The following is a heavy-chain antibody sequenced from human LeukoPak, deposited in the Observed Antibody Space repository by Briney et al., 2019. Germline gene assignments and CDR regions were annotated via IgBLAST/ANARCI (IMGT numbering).Heavy chain of an antibody. D-gene: IGHD5-18*01. Sequence: SETLSLTCTVSGGSISSYYWRWIRQPPEEGLEWIGYIYYSGSTNYNPPLTSRVTISVDTSNNHFSLKLSSVTAADAAVYYCARDRGYSYGYDAFDIWGQGTMVTVSS. V-gene: IGHV4-59*01. J-gene: IGHJ3*02. CDR3: ARDRGYSYGYDAFDI. CDR1: GGSISSYY. CDR2: IYYSGST.